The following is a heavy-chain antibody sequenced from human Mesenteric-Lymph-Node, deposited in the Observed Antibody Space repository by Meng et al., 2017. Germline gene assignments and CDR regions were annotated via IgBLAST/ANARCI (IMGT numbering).Heavy chain of an antibody. CDR2: ISNSGRTT. V-gene: IGHV3-11*04. CDR3: AKHIGEPLVNDACDI. D-gene: IGHD1-26*01. CDR1: GGSISSYY. J-gene: IGHJ3*02. Sequence: LSLTCTVSGGSISSYYWSWIRQPPGKGLEWVSHISNSGRTTYYTESVKGRFTISRDNAKKSLYLQMNSLRAEDTAVYFCAKHIGEPLVNDACDIWGQGTMVTVSS.